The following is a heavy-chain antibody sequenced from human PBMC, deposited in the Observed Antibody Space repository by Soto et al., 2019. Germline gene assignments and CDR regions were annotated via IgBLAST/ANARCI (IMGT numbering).Heavy chain of an antibody. CDR3: ARRSGSSGWYWFDP. Sequence: VQLVESVGGLVQPGGSLGLSCAASGFTFSSYWMSWVRQAPGQGLEWMGGIIPIFGTANYAQKFQGRVTITADESTSTAYMELSSLRSEDTAVYYCARRSGSSGWYWFDPWGQGTLVTVSS. D-gene: IGHD6-19*01. CDR1: GFTFSSYW. V-gene: IGHV1-69*01. CDR2: IIPIFGTA. J-gene: IGHJ5*02.